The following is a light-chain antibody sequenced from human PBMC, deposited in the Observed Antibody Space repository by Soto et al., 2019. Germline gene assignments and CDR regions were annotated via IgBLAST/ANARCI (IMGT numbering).Light chain of an antibody. CDR1: SSNIGKGYD. Sequence: QSGLTQPPSVSVAPGQRVTISCSGSSSNIGKGYDVHWYQQLPGTAPKLLIYGTTNRPSGVPDRFSGSKSGTSASLAITGLQAEDEATYYCQSYDSSLNGMVFGGGTKVTV. J-gene: IGLJ3*02. CDR2: GTT. V-gene: IGLV1-40*01. CDR3: QSYDSSLNGMV.